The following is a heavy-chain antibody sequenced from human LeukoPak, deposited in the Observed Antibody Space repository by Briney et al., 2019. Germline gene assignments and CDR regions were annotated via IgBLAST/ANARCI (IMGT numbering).Heavy chain of an antibody. J-gene: IGHJ4*02. CDR2: IYTSGST. CDR1: GGSISSGSYY. Sequence: NPSETLSLTCTVSGGSISSGSYYWSWIRQPAGKGLEWIGRIYTSGSTNYNPSLKSRVTISVDTSKNQFSLKLSSVTAADTAVYYCARVHSNHLYYFDYWGQGTLVTVSS. CDR3: ARVHSNHLYYFDY. D-gene: IGHD4-11*01. V-gene: IGHV4-61*02.